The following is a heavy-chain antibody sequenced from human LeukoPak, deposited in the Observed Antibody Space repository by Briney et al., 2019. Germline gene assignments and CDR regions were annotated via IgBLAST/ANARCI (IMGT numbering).Heavy chain of an antibody. D-gene: IGHD2-2*01. J-gene: IGHJ4*02. V-gene: IGHV3-23*01. CDR1: GFTFSSYS. Sequence: GGSLRLSCAASGFTFSSYSMSWVRQAPGKGLEWVSAISGSGGSTYYADSVKGRFTISRDNSKNTLYLQMNRLSAEDTAVYYCAKGYCSSTSCYPNYWGKGTLVTVSS. CDR2: ISGSGGST. CDR3: AKGYCSSTSCYPNY.